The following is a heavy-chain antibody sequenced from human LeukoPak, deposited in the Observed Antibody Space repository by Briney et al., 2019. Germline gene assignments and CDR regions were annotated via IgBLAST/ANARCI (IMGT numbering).Heavy chain of an antibody. V-gene: IGHV3-33*01. CDR2: VWYDGSKE. D-gene: IGHD4-17*01. CDR3: VRDDYGFDY. Sequence: PGRSLRLSCAVSGLTFSTYGMHWVRQAPGKGLEWVAVVWYDGSKEYYADSVKGRFTISRDNSKNTLYLQMNSLRADDTAVYYSVRDDYGFDYCGQGTLVTVSS. CDR1: GLTFSTYG. J-gene: IGHJ4*02.